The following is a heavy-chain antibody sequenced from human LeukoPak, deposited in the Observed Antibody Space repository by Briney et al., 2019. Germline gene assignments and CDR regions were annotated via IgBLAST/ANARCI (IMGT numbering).Heavy chain of an antibody. J-gene: IGHJ4*02. CDR1: AFTFSSYA. Sequence: GGSLRLSCAASAFTFSSYAMSWVRQAPGKGLEWVSAISRSGGSTYYADSVKGRFTISRDNSKNTLYLQMNSLRAEDTAVYYCARIIYSPYYFDYWGQGTLVTVSS. D-gene: IGHD2-15*01. CDR2: ISRSGGST. CDR3: ARIIYSPYYFDY. V-gene: IGHV3-23*01.